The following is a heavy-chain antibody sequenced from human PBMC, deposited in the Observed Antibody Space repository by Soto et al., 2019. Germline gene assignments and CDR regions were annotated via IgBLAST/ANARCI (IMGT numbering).Heavy chain of an antibody. J-gene: IGHJ3*02. V-gene: IGHV4-4*02. Sequence: QVQLQESRPGLVKPSGTLSLTCAVSSGSISSSNWWSWVRQPPGKGLEWIGEIYHSGSTNYNPSLKSRVTISVDKSKNQFSLKLSSVTAADTAVYYCARGQQQLVRGFAFDIWGQGTMVTVSS. CDR3: ARGQQQLVRGFAFDI. D-gene: IGHD6-13*01. CDR1: SGSISSSNW. CDR2: IYHSGST.